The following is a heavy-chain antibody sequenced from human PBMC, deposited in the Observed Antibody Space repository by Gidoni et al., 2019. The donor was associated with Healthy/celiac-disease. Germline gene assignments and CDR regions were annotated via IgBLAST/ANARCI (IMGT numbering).Heavy chain of an antibody. CDR2: ISSSSSYI. V-gene: IGHV3-21*01. CDR3: ARDYDILTGYYGNYYYYGMDV. J-gene: IGHJ6*02. Sequence: EVQLVESGVGLVKPGGSLRPSCAASGFTFSSSSMNWVRQAPGKGLEWVSSISSSSSYIYYADSVKGRFTISRDNAKNSLYLQMNSLIAEDTAVYYFARDYDILTGYYGNYYYYGMDVWGQGTTVTVSS. CDR1: GFTFSSSS. D-gene: IGHD3-9*01.